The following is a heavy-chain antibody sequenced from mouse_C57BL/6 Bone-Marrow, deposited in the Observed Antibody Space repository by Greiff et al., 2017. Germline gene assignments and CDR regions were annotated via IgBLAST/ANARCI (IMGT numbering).Heavy chain of an antibody. CDR3: ARLGLRQFAY. V-gene: IGHV5-6*01. CDR2: ISSGGSYT. Sequence: EVKLVESGGDLVKPGGSLKLSCAASGFTFSSYGMSWVRQTPDKRLEWVATISSGGSYTYYPDSVKGRFTISRDNAKHTLYLQMSSLKSEDTAMYYCARLGLRQFAYWGQGTLVTVSA. D-gene: IGHD2-4*01. CDR1: GFTFSSYG. J-gene: IGHJ3*01.